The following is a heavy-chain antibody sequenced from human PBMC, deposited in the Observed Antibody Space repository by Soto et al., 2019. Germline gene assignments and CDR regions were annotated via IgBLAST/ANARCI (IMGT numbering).Heavy chain of an antibody. V-gene: IGHV3-30*03. D-gene: IGHD4-17*01. Sequence: GGSLRLSCAASGFTFSSYGMHWVRQAPGKGLEWVAVISYDGSNKYYADSVKGRFTISRDNSKNTLYLQMNSLRAEDTAVYYCAIDNPTVVTIDYCGQGTLVTVSS. J-gene: IGHJ4*02. CDR3: AIDNPTVVTIDY. CDR1: GFTFSSYG. CDR2: ISYDGSNK.